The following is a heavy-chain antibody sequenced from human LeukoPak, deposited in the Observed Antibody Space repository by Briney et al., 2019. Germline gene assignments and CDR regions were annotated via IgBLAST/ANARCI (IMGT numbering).Heavy chain of an antibody. D-gene: IGHD5-18*01. CDR2: ISSNGDST. J-gene: IGHJ4*02. Sequence: HTGGSLRLSCAASGFTFNKYAIKWVRQAPGKGLEYVSSISSNGDSTYYVNSVKGRFTISRDNSKNTLYLQMNSLRAEDTAVYYCARGYSYGYRWGWDYWGQGTLVTVSS. CDR1: GFTFNKYA. V-gene: IGHV3-64*01. CDR3: ARGYSYGYRWGWDY.